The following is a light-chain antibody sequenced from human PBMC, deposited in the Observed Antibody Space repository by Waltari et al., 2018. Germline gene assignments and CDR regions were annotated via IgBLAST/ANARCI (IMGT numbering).Light chain of an antibody. CDR2: DVF. J-gene: IGLJ3*02. CDR3: NSYTGSSSWV. V-gene: IGLV2-14*03. CDR1: TSDVGFYNY. Sequence: QSALTQPASVSGSPGQSITISCTGTTSDVGFYNYVSWYQQHPGKAPPLIIYDVFGRPSGVSNRFSGSKSGNTASLTISGLLAEDEADYYCNSYTGSSSWVFGGGTKLTVL.